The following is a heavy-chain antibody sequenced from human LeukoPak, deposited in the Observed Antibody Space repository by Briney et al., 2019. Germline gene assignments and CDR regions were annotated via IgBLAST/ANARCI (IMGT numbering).Heavy chain of an antibody. CDR1: GFILSNYA. V-gene: IGHV3-23*01. D-gene: IGHD6-19*01. Sequence: GGSLRLSCATSGFILSNYAMSWVRQAPGKGLEWVSAISGSGGSTYYADSVKGRFTISRDNSKNTLYLQMNSLRAEDTAVYYCAKVSGPYYYYYYMDVWGKGTTVTVSS. J-gene: IGHJ6*03. CDR3: AKVSGPYYYYYYMDV. CDR2: ISGSGGST.